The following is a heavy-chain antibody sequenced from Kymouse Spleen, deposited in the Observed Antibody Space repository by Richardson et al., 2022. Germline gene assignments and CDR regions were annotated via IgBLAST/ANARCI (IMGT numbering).Heavy chain of an antibody. D-gene: IGHD1-7*01,IGHD4-17*01,IGHD4-23*01. Sequence: EVQLVESGGGLVQPGGSLRLSCAASGFTFSSYWMSWVRQAPGKGLEWVANIKQDGSEKYYVDSVKGRFTISRDNAKNSLYLQMNSLRAEDTAVYYCARDRTTGYYGMDVWGQGTTVTVSS. CDR3: ARDRTTGYYGMDV. CDR2: IKQDGSEK. CDR1: GFTFSSYW. J-gene: IGHJ6*02. V-gene: IGHV3-7*01.